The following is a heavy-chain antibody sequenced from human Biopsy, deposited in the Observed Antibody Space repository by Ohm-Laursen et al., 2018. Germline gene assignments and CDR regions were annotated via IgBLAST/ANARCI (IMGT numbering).Heavy chain of an antibody. V-gene: IGHV4-34*01. D-gene: IGHD4/OR15-4a*01. CDR3: ARGPYGDNAGAFDV. J-gene: IGHJ3*01. Sequence: SETLSLTCAVDGGSFSGYDWTWIRQPPGQGLEWVGEFSHTGTTIYNPSLKSRLTISVDKSKNHFPLRLTSVTAADTATYFCARGPYGDNAGAFDVWGQGTVVTVSS. CDR2: FSHTGTT. CDR1: GGSFSGYD.